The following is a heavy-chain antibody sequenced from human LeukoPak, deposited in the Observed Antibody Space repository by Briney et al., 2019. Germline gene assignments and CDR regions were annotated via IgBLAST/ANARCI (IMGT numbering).Heavy chain of an antibody. Sequence: PSETLSLTCTVSGGSISSSSYYWGWIRQPPGKGLVWIGSIYYSGSTYYNPSLKSRVTISVDTSKNQFSLKLSSVTAADTAVYYCARPRYSGSYSAYDYWGQGTLVTVSS. CDR1: GGSISSSSYY. J-gene: IGHJ4*02. CDR2: IYYSGST. V-gene: IGHV4-39*01. CDR3: ARPRYSGSYSAYDY. D-gene: IGHD1-26*01.